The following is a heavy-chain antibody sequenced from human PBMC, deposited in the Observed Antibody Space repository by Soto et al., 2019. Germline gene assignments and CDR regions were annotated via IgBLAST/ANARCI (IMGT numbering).Heavy chain of an antibody. D-gene: IGHD6-25*01. V-gene: IGHV3-21*02. Sequence: EVQLVDSGGGLVKPGGSLRLSCAASGFTFSRYGMNWVRQAPGKGLELVSSISGLSSYIYYADSVKGRFTVSRDNAKNSLYVQMNSLRAEDTAVYHCARDPQQRLADSYCYGMDVWGQGTTVIVSS. CDR1: GFTFSRYG. CDR2: ISGLSSYI. CDR3: ARDPQQRLADSYCYGMDV. J-gene: IGHJ6*02.